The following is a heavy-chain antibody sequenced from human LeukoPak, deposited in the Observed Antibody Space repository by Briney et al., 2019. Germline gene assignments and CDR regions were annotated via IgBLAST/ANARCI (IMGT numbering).Heavy chain of an antibody. CDR2: ISSSGSTI. J-gene: IGHJ4*02. CDR1: GFTFSSYE. D-gene: IGHD3-10*01. Sequence: PGGSLRLSCAASGFTFSSYEMNWVRQAPGKGLEWVSYISSSGSTIYYADSVKGRFTISRDNAKNSLYLQMNSLRAEDTAVYYCARDRDWGVPFDYWGQGTLVTVSS. CDR3: ARDRDWGVPFDY. V-gene: IGHV3-48*03.